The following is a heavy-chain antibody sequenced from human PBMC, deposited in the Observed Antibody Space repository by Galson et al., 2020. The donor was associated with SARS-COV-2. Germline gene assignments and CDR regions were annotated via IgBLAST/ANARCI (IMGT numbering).Heavy chain of an antibody. V-gene: IGHV3-30*09. J-gene: IGHJ5*02. D-gene: IGHD2-2*02. CDR2: ISDNGNKK. CDR1: GFTFSSNA. CDR3: ATERYTNSRGSES. Sequence: QLGESLKISCAASGFTFSSNAMHWVRQAPGKGLEWVAVISDNGNKKYYVDSVKGRFAISRDNSESTLYLQMHSLRPDDTAIYYCATERYTNSRGSESWGQGSLLTVSS.